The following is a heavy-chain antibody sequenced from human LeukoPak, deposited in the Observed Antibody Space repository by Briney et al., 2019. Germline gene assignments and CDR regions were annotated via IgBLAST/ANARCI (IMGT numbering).Heavy chain of an antibody. CDR2: ISAYNGNT. CDR1: GYTFTSYG. Sequence: ASVKVSCKASGYTFTSYGISWVRQAPGQGLEWMGWISAYNGNTNYAQRLQGRVTMTTDTSTSTAYMELRSLRSDDTAVYYCARVSRDSSGYYSYYLDYWGQGTLVTFSS. D-gene: IGHD3-22*01. J-gene: IGHJ4*02. CDR3: ARVSRDSSGYYSYYLDY. V-gene: IGHV1-18*01.